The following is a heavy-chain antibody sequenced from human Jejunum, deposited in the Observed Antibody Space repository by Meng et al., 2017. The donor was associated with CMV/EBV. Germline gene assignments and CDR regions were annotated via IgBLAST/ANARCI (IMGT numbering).Heavy chain of an antibody. D-gene: IGHD2/OR15-2a*01. J-gene: IGHJ5*02. V-gene: IGHV3-11*05. Sequence: QVQLVESXXGLVKXGGSRRLSCEASGFKFSDYYMTWIRQSPGKGLEWISYISTNGAYKNYAESVKGRFTIYRDNGKNSLFLQMNSLRDDDRGKYYCAKGQYWFDTWGQGTLVNVSS. CDR2: ISTNGAYK. CDR3: AKGQYWFDT. CDR1: GFKFSDYY.